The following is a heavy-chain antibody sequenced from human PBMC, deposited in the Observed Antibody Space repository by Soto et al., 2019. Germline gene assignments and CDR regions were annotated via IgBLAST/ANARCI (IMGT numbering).Heavy chain of an antibody. CDR3: ARIASTGWYIRAPFDH. CDR1: GFTFSDYA. Sequence: EVHLLESGGGLVQPGGSVRLSCAASGFTFSDYAMTWVRQAPGRGLEWVAGIGGNGGLTYYADSLKGRFTMSRENYKNLVFLQMTGLRADDAAVYYCARIASTGWYIRAPFDHWGQGTLLTVSS. J-gene: IGHJ4*02. V-gene: IGHV3-23*01. CDR2: IGGNGGLT. D-gene: IGHD6-19*01.